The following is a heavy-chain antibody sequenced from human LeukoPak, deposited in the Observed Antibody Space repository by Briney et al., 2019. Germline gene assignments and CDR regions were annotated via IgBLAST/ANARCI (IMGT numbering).Heavy chain of an antibody. CDR2: ISYDGSNK. CDR1: GFTFSSYG. D-gene: IGHD3-3*01. V-gene: IGHV3-30*18. J-gene: IGHJ4*02. Sequence: GGSLRLSCAASGFTFSSYGMHWVRQAPGKGLEWVAVISYDGSNKYYADSVKGRFTISRDNSKDTLYLQMNSLRAEDTAVYYCAKEKRITIFGVAPYDYWGQGTLVTVSS. CDR3: AKEKRITIFGVAPYDY.